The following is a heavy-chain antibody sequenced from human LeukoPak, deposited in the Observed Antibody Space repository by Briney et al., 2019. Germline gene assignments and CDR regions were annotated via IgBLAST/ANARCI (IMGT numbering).Heavy chain of an antibody. CDR1: GGSFSGYY. CDR2: INHSGST. D-gene: IGHD3-10*01. CDR3: ARSGPYYYGSGSYLYFDY. Sequence: SETLSLTCAVYGGSFSGYYWSWIRQPPGKGLEWIGEINHSGSTNYNPSLKSRVTISVDTSKNQFSLKLSSVTAADTAVYYCARSGPYYYGSGSYLYFDYWGQGTLVTVSS. V-gene: IGHV4-34*01. J-gene: IGHJ4*02.